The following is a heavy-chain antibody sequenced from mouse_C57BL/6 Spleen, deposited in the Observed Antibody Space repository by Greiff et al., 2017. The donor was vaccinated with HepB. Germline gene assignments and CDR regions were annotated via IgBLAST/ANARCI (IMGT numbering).Heavy chain of an antibody. V-gene: IGHV1-55*01. Sequence: VQLQQPGAELVKPGASVKMSCKASGYTFTSYWITWVKQRPGQGLEWIGDIYPGSGSTNYNEKFKSKATLTVDTSSSTAYMQLSSLTSEDSAVYYCARRVIYYYGSGYFDVWGTGTTVTDSS. CDR3: ARRVIYYYGSGYFDV. J-gene: IGHJ1*03. CDR1: GYTFTSYW. D-gene: IGHD1-1*01. CDR2: IYPGSGST.